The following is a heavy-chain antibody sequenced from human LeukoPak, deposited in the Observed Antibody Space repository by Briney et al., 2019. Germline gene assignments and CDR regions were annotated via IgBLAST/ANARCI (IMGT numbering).Heavy chain of an antibody. CDR1: GFSFSNYG. D-gene: IGHD5-24*01. CDR3: ARVEVATSPPYYYYYYMDV. CDR2: VRYDGTNK. J-gene: IGHJ6*03. V-gene: IGHV3-30*02. Sequence: GGSLRLSCTASGFSFSNYGMHWVRQAPGKGPEWVGFVRYDGTNKYYADSVKGRFTISRDNSKNTLDLEMNSLRAEDTAVYYCARVEVATSPPYYYYYYMDVWGKGTTVTISS.